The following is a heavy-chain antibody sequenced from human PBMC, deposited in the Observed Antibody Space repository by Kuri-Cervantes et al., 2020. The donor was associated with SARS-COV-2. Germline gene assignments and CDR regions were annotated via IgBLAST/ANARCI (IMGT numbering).Heavy chain of an antibody. CDR2: IYTSGST. CDR3: ARGGRTRNSYYFDY. J-gene: IGHJ4*02. CDR1: GLTFSTFA. V-gene: IGHV4-4*08. Sequence: ESLKISCAASGLTFSTFAMGWVRQAPGKGLEWIGRIYTSGSTNYNPSLKSRVTISVDTSKNQFSLKLSSVTAADTAVYYCARGGRTRNSYYFDYWGQGTLVTVSS. D-gene: IGHD3-10*01.